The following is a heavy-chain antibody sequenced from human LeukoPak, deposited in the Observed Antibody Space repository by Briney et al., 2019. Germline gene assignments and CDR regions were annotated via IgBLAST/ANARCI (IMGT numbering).Heavy chain of an antibody. CDR3: AKRFGDPQRKDV. V-gene: IGHV4-39*01. J-gene: IGHJ6*01. CDR2: FYYSGTN. Sequence: SETLSLTCTVSGVSISSSTYYWGWIRQPPGKGLEWIGSFYYSGTNHYNPSLRSRVTISGDTSKNQFSLKVSSVTAADTAVYYCAKRFGDPQRKDVRGPGT. CDR1: GVSISSSTYY. D-gene: IGHD3-10*01.